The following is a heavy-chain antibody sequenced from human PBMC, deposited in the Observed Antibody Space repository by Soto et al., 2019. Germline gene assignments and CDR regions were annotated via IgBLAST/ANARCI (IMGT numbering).Heavy chain of an antibody. CDR2: IKEDGSEK. V-gene: IGHV3-7*01. Sequence: GGSLRLSCAASGFRFSSYWMSWVRQAPGKGLEWVANIKEDGSEKYYVDSVKGRFSISRDNAKNSLYLQMNSLRAEDTAVYYCARVGAPGGYYYYFDYWGRGTQVTVSS. CDR3: ARVGAPGGYYYYFDY. J-gene: IGHJ4*02. CDR1: GFRFSSYW. D-gene: IGHD3-22*01.